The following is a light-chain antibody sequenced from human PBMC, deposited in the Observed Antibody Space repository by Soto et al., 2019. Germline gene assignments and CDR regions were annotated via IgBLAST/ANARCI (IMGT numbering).Light chain of an antibody. Sequence: QSALTQPASVSGSPGQSITISCTGTNSDVRSYNLVSWYQQHPGKAPKLMIYEGSKRPSGVSNRFSGSKSGNTASLTISGLQAEDEADYYCCSYAGSTTFVVFGGGTKLTVL. J-gene: IGLJ2*01. V-gene: IGLV2-23*03. CDR1: NSDVRSYNL. CDR2: EGS. CDR3: CSYAGSTTFVV.